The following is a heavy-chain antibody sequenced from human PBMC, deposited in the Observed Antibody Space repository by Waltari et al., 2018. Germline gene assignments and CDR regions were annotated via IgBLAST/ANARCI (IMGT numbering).Heavy chain of an antibody. CDR2: MYYSGST. CDR3: VRHARTTSGGKHFDH. Sequence: QLQLQESGPGLVKASETLSLTCTVSGDSISSSRYYWGWVRQPPGKGLEWIGNMYYSGSTYYNPSLKSRVTISGDTSKSQVSLKLSSVTAADTSMYYCVRHARTTSGGKHFDHWGQGMLVTVSP. V-gene: IGHV4-39*01. D-gene: IGHD2-15*01. CDR1: GDSISSSRYY. J-gene: IGHJ4*02.